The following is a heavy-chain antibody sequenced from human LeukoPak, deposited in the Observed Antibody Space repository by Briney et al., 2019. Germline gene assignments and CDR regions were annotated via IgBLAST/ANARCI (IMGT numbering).Heavy chain of an antibody. D-gene: IGHD6-25*01. CDR1: SFSLSDYY. CDR2: ISSSGRTI. CDR3: KKDIERTSAGDAFDI. J-gene: IGHJ3*02. Sequence: GGSLRLSCAASSFSLSDYYMNWIRQAPGKGLEWISIISSSGRTIYYADSVKGRFTISRDNNKNSLYLQMNSPRIEDTALYYCKKDIERTSAGDAFDIGGRGTMVTVS. V-gene: IGHV3-11*01.